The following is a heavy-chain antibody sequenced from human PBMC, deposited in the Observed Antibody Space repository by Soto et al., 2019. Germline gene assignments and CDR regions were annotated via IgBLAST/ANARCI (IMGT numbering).Heavy chain of an antibody. D-gene: IGHD6-19*01. CDR2: IYYSGST. CDR1: GGSISSGGYY. J-gene: IGHJ4*02. Sequence: SETLSLTCTVSGGSISSGGYYWSWIRQHPGKGLEWIGYIYYSGSTNYNPSLKSRVTVSVDTSKNQFSLKLSSVTAADTAVYYCARSGSGWLDYWGQGTLVTVSS. CDR3: ARSGSGWLDY. V-gene: IGHV4-61*08.